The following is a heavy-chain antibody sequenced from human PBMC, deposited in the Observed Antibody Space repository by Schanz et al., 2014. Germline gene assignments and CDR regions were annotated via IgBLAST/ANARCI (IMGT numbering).Heavy chain of an antibody. CDR2: VSSYDTTV. CDR3: ARQRSYFYAMDV. CDR1: GFTFADYY. Sequence: QVQLLESGGGLFKPGGSLRLSCAGSGFTFADYYMTWIRQAPGKGLEWISYVSSYDTTVSYADPVKGRFTISRDSAKNSLYLQMNSLRAEDTAVYYCARQRSYFYAMDVWGQGTTVTVSS. J-gene: IGHJ6*02. V-gene: IGHV3-11*01.